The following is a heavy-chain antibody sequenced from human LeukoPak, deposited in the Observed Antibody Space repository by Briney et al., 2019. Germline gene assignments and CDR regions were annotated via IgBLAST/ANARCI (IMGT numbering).Heavy chain of an antibody. CDR3: AINRGTAMVRGIFDY. D-gene: IGHD5-18*01. J-gene: IGHJ4*02. CDR1: GGTFSSYA. V-gene: IGHV1-69*05. Sequence: SVEVSCKASGGTFSSYAISWVRQAPGQGLEWMGRIIPIFGTANYAQKFQGRVTITTDESTSTAYMELSSLRSEDTAVYYCAINRGTAMVRGIFDYWGQGTLVTVSS. CDR2: IIPIFGTA.